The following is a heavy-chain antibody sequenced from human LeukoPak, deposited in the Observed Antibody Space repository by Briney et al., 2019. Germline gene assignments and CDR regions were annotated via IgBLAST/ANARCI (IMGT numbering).Heavy chain of an antibody. V-gene: IGHV1-24*01. CDR1: GYTLTELS. J-gene: IGHJ6*02. CDR2: FDPEDGET. D-gene: IGHD3-3*01. Sequence: GASVKVSCKVSGYTLTELSMHWVRQAPGKGLEWMGGFDPEDGETIYAQKFQGRVTMTEDTSTDTAYMELSSLRSEDTAVYYCATVSGFWSGPEGNYYGMDVWGQGTTVTVSS. CDR3: ATVSGFWSGPEGNYYGMDV.